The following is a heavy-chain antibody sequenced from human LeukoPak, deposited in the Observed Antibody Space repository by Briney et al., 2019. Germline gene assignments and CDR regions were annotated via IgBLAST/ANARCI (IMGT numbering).Heavy chain of an antibody. J-gene: IGHJ4*02. D-gene: IGHD2-2*01. CDR1: GFTFSHYE. CDR3: AREDCSSTSCYDPSVSDY. Sequence: GGSLRLSCEASGFTFSHYEMNWVRQAPGKGLEWVSYISSSGYTIYYADSVKGRFTISRDNAKNSLYLQMNGLRAEDTAVYYCAREDCSSTSCYDPSVSDYWGQGTLVTVSS. V-gene: IGHV3-48*03. CDR2: ISSSGYTI.